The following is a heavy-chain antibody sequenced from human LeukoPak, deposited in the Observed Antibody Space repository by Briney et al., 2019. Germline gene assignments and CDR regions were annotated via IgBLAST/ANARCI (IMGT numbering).Heavy chain of an antibody. V-gene: IGHV3-21*01. Sequence: EAGGSLRLSCAASGFTFSSYSMNWVRQAPGKGLEWVSSISSSSSYIYYADSVKGRFTISRDNAKNSLYLQMNSLRAEDTAVYYCARDRSLAAAAIDWGQGTLVTVSS. J-gene: IGHJ4*02. CDR1: GFTFSSYS. CDR2: ISSSSSYI. D-gene: IGHD6-13*01. CDR3: ARDRSLAAAAID.